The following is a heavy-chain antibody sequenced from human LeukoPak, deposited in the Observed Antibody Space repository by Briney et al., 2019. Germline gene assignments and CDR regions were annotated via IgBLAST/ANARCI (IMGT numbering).Heavy chain of an antibody. J-gene: IGHJ3*02. CDR1: EYTFIGYY. Sequence: GASVKVSCKASEYTFIGYYMHWVRQAHGQGPEWMGWINPNGGATNYAQKFQGRGTMTRDTSISTAYMELSRLRSDDTAVYYCARVRLNAFDIWGQGTMVIVSS. CDR3: ARVRLNAFDI. D-gene: IGHD3-16*01. CDR2: INPNGGAT. V-gene: IGHV1-2*02.